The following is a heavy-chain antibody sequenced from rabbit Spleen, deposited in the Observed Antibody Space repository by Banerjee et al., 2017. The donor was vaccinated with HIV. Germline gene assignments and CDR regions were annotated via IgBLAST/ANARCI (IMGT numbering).Heavy chain of an antibody. Sequence: QEQLVESGGDLVKPGAYLTLTRTAYGFSFSSSDWIYWVRQAPGKGLEWIGYIDPVFGTTYYASWAKGRFTISKTSSTTVTLQMTSLTVADTATYFCAREKSGIVGYDLWGQGTLVTVS. CDR1: GFSFSSSDW. V-gene: IGHV1S45*01. J-gene: IGHJ3*01. D-gene: IGHD6-1*01. CDR3: AREKSGIVGYDL. CDR2: IDPVFGTT.